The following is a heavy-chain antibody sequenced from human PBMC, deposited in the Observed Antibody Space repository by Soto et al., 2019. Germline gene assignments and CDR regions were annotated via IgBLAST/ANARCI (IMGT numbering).Heavy chain of an antibody. D-gene: IGHD2-15*01. CDR2: IYHSGST. CDR1: GGSISSGGYS. Sequence: SETLSLTCAVSGGSISSGGYSWSWIRQPPGKGLEWIGYIYHSGSTYYNPSLKSRVTISVDRSKNQFSLKLSSVTAADTAVYYCARGAAVVRLYFDYWGQGTLVTVSS. V-gene: IGHV4-30-2*01. CDR3: ARGAAVVRLYFDY. J-gene: IGHJ4*02.